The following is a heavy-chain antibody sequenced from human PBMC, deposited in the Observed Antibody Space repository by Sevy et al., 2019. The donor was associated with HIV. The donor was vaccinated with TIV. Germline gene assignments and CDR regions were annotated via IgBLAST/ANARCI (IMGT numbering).Heavy chain of an antibody. CDR3: ATAREYYQDSSGYLDF. V-gene: IGHV1-24*01. Sequence: ASVKVSCKVSGYTLTGLSMHWVRQAPGKGLEWMGRFDPEDGETIYAQNFQGRVTLTEDTSRDTAYMELSSLRYEDTAVYYCATAREYYQDSSGYLDFWGQGPLVTVSS. D-gene: IGHD3-22*01. CDR2: FDPEDGET. J-gene: IGHJ4*02. CDR1: GYTLTGLS.